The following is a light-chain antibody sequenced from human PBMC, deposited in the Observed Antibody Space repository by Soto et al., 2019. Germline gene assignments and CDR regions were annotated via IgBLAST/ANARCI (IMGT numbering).Light chain of an antibody. V-gene: IGKV3-15*01. J-gene: IGKJ4*01. CDR1: QSVNSN. Sequence: DIVMTQSPATLSVSPGERATLSCRASQSVNSNLAWYQQKPGQAPRLLIYGASTRATGIPARFSGSGSGTEFTLTISSLQSEDFAVYYCQHYNNWPLTFGGGTKVDIK. CDR2: GAS. CDR3: QHYNNWPLT.